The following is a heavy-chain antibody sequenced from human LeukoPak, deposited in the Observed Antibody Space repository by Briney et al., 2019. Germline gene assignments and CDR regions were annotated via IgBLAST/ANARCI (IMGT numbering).Heavy chain of an antibody. Sequence: ASVKVSCKASGYTFTGYYMHWVRQAPGQGLEWMGWINPNSGGTNYAQKFQGWVTMTRDTSISTAYMELSRLRSDDTAVYYCARYRDDSSGPNETDAFDIWGQGTMVTVSS. CDR2: INPNSGGT. V-gene: IGHV1-2*04. D-gene: IGHD3-22*01. CDR3: ARYRDDSSGPNETDAFDI. CDR1: GYTFTGYY. J-gene: IGHJ3*02.